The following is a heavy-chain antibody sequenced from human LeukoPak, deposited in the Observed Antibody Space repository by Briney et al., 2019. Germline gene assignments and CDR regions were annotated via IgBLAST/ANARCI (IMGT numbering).Heavy chain of an antibody. D-gene: IGHD6-13*01. J-gene: IGHJ4*02. CDR2: INPSGGST. V-gene: IGHV1-46*01. CDR1: GYTFTSNC. Sequence: ASVKVSCKASGYTFTSNCIHWVRQAPGQGLEWMGTINPSGGSTTFAQKFQGRVTMTRDTSTSTLYMELSSLESDDTAMYFCARAVAAGRRFDYWGQGTLAIVSS. CDR3: ARAVAAGRRFDY.